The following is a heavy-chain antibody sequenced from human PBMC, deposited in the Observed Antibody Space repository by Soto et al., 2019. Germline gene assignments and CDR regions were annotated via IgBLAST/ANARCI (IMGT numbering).Heavy chain of an antibody. CDR1: GCTFSSYT. V-gene: IGHV1-69*02. Sequence: QVQLVQSGAEVKKPGSSVKVSCKASGCTFSSYTISWVRQAPGQGLEWMGRIIPILGIANYAPKFQGRVTITADKSTSTAYMELSSLRSEDTAVYYCARAHGDTVTTSPLCDYWGQGTLVTVSS. J-gene: IGHJ4*02. CDR3: ARAHGDTVTTSPLCDY. CDR2: IIPILGIA. D-gene: IGHD4-17*01.